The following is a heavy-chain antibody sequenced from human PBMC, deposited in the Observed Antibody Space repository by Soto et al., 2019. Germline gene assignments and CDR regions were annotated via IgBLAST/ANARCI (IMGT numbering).Heavy chain of an antibody. CDR2: ISSSSSTI. V-gene: IGHV3-48*04. D-gene: IGHD4-17*01. Sequence: GGSLRLSCAASGFTFSSYSMNWVRQAPGKGLEWVSYISSSSSTIYYADSVKGRFTISRDNAKNSLYLQMNSLRAEDTAVYYCARDMTTVEVYYYYGMDVWGQGTTVTVSS. CDR1: GFTFSSYS. J-gene: IGHJ6*02. CDR3: ARDMTTVEVYYYYGMDV.